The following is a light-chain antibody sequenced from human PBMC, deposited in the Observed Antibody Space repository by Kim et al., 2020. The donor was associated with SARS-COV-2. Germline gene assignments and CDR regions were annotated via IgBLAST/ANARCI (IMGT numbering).Light chain of an antibody. V-gene: IGKV1-8*01. J-gene: IGKJ2*01. CDR3: QQYYDYPPGDT. CDR2: AAS. CDR1: QGISSY. Sequence: AIRMTQSPSSLPASIGDRVTITCRASQGISSYLAWYQQKPGKAPTLLIYAASTLQSGVPSRYSGSGSGTDFTLTISCLQSEDFATYYCQQYYDYPPGDTFGQGTKLEI.